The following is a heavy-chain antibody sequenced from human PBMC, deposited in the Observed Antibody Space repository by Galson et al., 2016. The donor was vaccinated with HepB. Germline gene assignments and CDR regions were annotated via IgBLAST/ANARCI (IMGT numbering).Heavy chain of an antibody. D-gene: IGHD1-26*01. Sequence: SLRLPCAVSGFTVNNNYMSWVRQAPGKGLEVVSRISRSGDSTDYADSVKGRFTTSRDNSKNTPSLQMNSLRAEDTAVHYCVQGSTAPAVWGKGTTVTVSS. J-gene: IGHJ6*03. CDR1: GFTVNNNY. V-gene: IGHV3-23*01. CDR2: ISRSGDST. CDR3: VQGSTAPAV.